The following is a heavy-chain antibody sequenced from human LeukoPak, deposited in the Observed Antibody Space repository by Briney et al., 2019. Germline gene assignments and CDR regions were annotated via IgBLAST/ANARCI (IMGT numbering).Heavy chain of an antibody. J-gene: IGHJ2*01. CDR3: AKDRTVGASYWYFDL. Sequence: GGSLRLSCAASGFSFSSCAMSWVRQAPGKGLEWVSAISGSGGSTYYAGSVKGRFTISRDNSKNTLYLQMNSLRAEDTAIYYCAKDRTVGASYWYFDLWGRGTLVTVSS. CDR2: ISGSGGST. D-gene: IGHD1-26*01. CDR1: GFSFSSCA. V-gene: IGHV3-23*01.